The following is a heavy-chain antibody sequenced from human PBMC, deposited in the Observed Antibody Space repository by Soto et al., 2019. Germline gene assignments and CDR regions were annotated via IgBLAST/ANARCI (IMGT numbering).Heavy chain of an antibody. V-gene: IGHV1-18*01. D-gene: IGHD4-17*01. CDR2: ISAYNGNT. Sequence: GASVKVSCKASGYTFTSYGISWVRQAPGQGLEWMGWISAYNGNTNYAQKLQGRVTMTTDTSTSTVYMELSSLRSEDTAVYYCARDTPQTVTTEGHYYYYGMDVWGQGTTVTVSS. CDR3: ARDTPQTVTTEGHYYYYGMDV. J-gene: IGHJ6*02. CDR1: GYTFTSYG.